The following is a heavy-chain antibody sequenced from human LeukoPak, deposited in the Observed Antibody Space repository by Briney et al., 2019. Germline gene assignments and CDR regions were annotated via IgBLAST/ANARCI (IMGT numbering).Heavy chain of an antibody. CDR3: ARGRPWGSAPYDY. D-gene: IGHD7-27*01. J-gene: IGHJ4*02. CDR1: GCTFTGYY. V-gene: IGHV1-2*02. Sequence: ASVKVSCKASGCTFTGYYMHWVRQAPGQGLEWMGWINPNSGGTNYAQKFQGRVTMTRDTSISTAYMELSRLRSDDTAVYYCARGRPWGSAPYDYWGQGTLVTVSS. CDR2: INPNSGGT.